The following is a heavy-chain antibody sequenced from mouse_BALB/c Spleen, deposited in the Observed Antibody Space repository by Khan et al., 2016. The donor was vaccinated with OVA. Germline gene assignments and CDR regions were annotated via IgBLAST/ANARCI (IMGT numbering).Heavy chain of an antibody. J-gene: IGHJ2*01. V-gene: IGHV1S81*02. D-gene: IGHD2-10*01. CDR1: GYTFTNYW. Sequence: QVQLKQSGAELVKPGASVKLSCKASGYTFTNYWVHWVKQRPGQGLDWIGEIYPGDGRSYNNEKFKSKATLTVDKSSRTAYMQLTSLTSEDSAVYACVRNAYCGNYFDYWGQGTTLTVSS. CDR2: IYPGDGRS. CDR3: VRNAYCGNYFDY.